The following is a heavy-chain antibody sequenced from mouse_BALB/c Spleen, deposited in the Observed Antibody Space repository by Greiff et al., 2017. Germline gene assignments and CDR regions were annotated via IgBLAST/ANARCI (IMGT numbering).Heavy chain of an antibody. Sequence: DVMLVESGGGLVKPGGSLKLSCAASGFTFSSYAMSWVRQTPEKRLEWVASISSGGSTYYPDSVKGRFTISRDNARNILYLQMSSLRSEDTAMYYCARGGGGYPYYAMDYWGQGTSVTVSS. D-gene: IGHD2-2*01. CDR2: ISSGGST. CDR1: GFTFSSYA. J-gene: IGHJ4*01. V-gene: IGHV5-6-5*01. CDR3: ARGGGGYPYYAMDY.